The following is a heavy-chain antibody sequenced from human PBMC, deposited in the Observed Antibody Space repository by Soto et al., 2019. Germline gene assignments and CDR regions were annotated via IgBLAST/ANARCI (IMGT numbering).Heavy chain of an antibody. Sequence: GGSLRLSCAASGFTFSSYAMSWVRQAPGKGMEWVSAISGSGGSTYYADSVKGRFTISRDNSKNTLYLQMNSLRAEDTAVYYCAKGDSGSYSYYYYGMDVWGQGTTVTVSS. CDR1: GFTFSSYA. CDR2: ISGSGGST. CDR3: AKGDSGSYSYYYYGMDV. V-gene: IGHV3-23*01. D-gene: IGHD1-26*01. J-gene: IGHJ6*02.